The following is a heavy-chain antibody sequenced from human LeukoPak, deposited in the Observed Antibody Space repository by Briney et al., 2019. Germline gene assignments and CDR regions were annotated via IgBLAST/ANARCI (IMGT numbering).Heavy chain of an antibody. D-gene: IGHD1-26*01. J-gene: IGHJ4*02. Sequence: SETLSLTCTVSGGSISSSTYYWAWIRQPLGKGLEWIGGIYYTGSTYSTPSLKSRATISVDTSKNQFSLRLTSVTAADTAVYYCAREVGKRDFDYWGQGTLVTVSS. CDR2: IYYTGST. CDR3: AREVGKRDFDY. V-gene: IGHV4-39*02. CDR1: GGSISSSTYY.